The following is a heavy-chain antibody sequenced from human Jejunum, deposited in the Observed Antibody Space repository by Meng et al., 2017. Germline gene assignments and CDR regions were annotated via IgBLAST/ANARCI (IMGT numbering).Heavy chain of an antibody. J-gene: IGHJ2*01. CDR1: GFMFTNAW. Sequence: GGGLVKPGGSLRLSCAGSGFMFTNAWMNWVRQVPGKGLEWVGRIKSKPNGGTTDYAAPVKGRFTISRDDSKQTVFLEMNSLKTDDTAVYYCVRGWNLDLWGRGTLVTVSS. CDR3: VRGWNLDL. CDR2: IKSKPNGGTT. V-gene: IGHV3-15*01.